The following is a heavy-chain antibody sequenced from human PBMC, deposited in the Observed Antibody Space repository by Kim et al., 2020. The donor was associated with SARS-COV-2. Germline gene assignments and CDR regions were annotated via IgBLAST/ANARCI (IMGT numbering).Heavy chain of an antibody. D-gene: IGHD3-22*01. CDR1: GGTFSSYA. CDR2: IIPIFGTA. Sequence: SVKVSCKASGGTFSSYAISWVRQAPGQGLEWMGGIIPIFGTANYAQKFQGRVTITADESTSTAYMELSSLRSEDTAVYYCARGGLVITYYYYGMDVWGQGTTVTVSS. J-gene: IGHJ6*02. V-gene: IGHV1-69*13. CDR3: ARGGLVITYYYYGMDV.